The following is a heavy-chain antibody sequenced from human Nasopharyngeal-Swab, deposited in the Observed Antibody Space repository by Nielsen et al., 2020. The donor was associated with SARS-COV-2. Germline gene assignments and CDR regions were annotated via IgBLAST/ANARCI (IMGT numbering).Heavy chain of an antibody. CDR3: AREGYYGSGSYAPFDY. D-gene: IGHD3-10*01. CDR2: IIPIFGTA. CDR1: GGTFSSYA. Sequence: SVKVSCKASGGTFSSYAISWVRQAPGQGLEWMGGIIPIFGTANYAQKFQGRATITADESTSTAYMELSSLRSEDTAVYYCAREGYYGSGSYAPFDYWGQGTLVTVSS. J-gene: IGHJ4*02. V-gene: IGHV1-69*13.